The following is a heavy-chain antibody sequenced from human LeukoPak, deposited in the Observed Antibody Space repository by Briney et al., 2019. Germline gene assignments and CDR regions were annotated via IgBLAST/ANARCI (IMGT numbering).Heavy chain of an antibody. D-gene: IGHD6-13*01. CDR2: IYYSGST. J-gene: IGHJ4*02. CDR1: GGSISSSSYY. Sequence: PSETLSLTCTVSGGSISSSSYYWGWIRQPPGKGLEWIGSIYYSGSTYYNPSLKSRVTISVDTSKNQFSLRLRSVTAADTAVYYCARQIASAGTAGFDFWGQGAPVTVSS. V-gene: IGHV4-39*07. CDR3: ARQIASAGTAGFDF.